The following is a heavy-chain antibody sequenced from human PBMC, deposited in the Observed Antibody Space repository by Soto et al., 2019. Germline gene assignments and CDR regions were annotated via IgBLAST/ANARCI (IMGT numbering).Heavy chain of an antibody. V-gene: IGHV1-18*04. D-gene: IGHD2-2*01. J-gene: IGHJ5*02. CDR2: ISLYSDGT. CDR3: ARVVPGAEAWFGP. Sequence: ASVKVSCKASRYTFTNYGMTWVRQAPGQPLEWLGWISLYSDGTNYAQKFQGRVSMTTDTSTTTAYMELRSLRSDDTAVYYCARVVPGAEAWFGPWGQGTLVTVSS. CDR1: RYTFTNYG.